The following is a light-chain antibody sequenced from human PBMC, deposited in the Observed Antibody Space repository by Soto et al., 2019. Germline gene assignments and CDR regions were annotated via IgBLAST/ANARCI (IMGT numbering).Light chain of an antibody. CDR1: QTISSW. CDR3: QQYNNWPRT. Sequence: DIQMTQSPSTLSGSVGDRVTIPCRASQTISSWLAWYQQKPGKAPKLLIYKASTLKSGVPSRFSGSGSGTEFTLTISSLQSEDFAVYYCQQYNNWPRTFGQGTKVDIK. CDR2: KAS. J-gene: IGKJ1*01. V-gene: IGKV1-5*03.